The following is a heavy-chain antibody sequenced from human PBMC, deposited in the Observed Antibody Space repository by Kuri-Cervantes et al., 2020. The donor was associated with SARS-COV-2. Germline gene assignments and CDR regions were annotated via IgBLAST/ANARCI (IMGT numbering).Heavy chain of an antibody. J-gene: IGHJ1*01. CDR2: ISGSGGST. V-gene: IGHV3-23*01. D-gene: IGHD3-16*01. CDR1: GFTFSSYA. CDR3: AKAGIIASEYFQH. Sequence: GESLKISCAASGFTFSSYAMCWVRQAPGKGLEWVSAISGSGGSTYYADSVKGRFTISRDNSKNTLYPQMNSLRAEDTAVYYCAKAGIIASEYFQHWGQGTLVTVSS.